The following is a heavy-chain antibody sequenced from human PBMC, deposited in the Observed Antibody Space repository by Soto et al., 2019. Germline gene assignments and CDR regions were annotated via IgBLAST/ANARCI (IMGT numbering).Heavy chain of an antibody. Sequence: SETLSVTCTVSGGSISSDYWSWIRQPPGKGLEWIGYIYYSGSTNYNPSLKSRVTISVDTSKNQFSLKLSSVTAADTAVYYCARAGYDFLRGYAHHWFGPSGQGPLVSVFS. J-gene: IGHJ5*02. CDR2: IYYSGST. D-gene: IGHD3-3*01. CDR3: ARAGYDFLRGYAHHWFGP. V-gene: IGHV4-59*01. CDR1: GGSISSDY.